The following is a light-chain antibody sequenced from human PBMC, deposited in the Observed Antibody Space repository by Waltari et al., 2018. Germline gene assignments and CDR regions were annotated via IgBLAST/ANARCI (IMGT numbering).Light chain of an antibody. Sequence: EIVLTQSPATLSLSPGERATLSCRASQSVYNYLVWYQQKPGQAPRLLIYDTYNRATGIPARCSGSGSGTDFTLTMSSLEPEDFAVYYCQQRSAWPGTFGQGTKLDIK. J-gene: IGKJ2*02. CDR1: QSVYNY. V-gene: IGKV3-11*01. CDR2: DTY. CDR3: QQRSAWPGT.